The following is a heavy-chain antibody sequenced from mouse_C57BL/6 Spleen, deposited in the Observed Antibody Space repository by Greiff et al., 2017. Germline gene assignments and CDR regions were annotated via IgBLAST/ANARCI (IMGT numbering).Heavy chain of an antibody. CDR2: IYPGSGNT. CDR1: GYSFTSYY. V-gene: IGHV1-66*01. Sequence: QVQLKESGPELVKPGASVKISCKASGYSFTSYYIHWVKQRPGQGLEWIGWIYPGSGNTKYNEKFKGKATLTADTSSSTAYMQLSSLTSEDSAVYYCARRVYDGYFWYFDVWGTGTTVTGSS. J-gene: IGHJ1*03. D-gene: IGHD2-3*01. CDR3: ARRVYDGYFWYFDV.